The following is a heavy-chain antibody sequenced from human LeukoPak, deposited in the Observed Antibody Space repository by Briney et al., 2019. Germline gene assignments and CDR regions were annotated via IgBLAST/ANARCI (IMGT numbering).Heavy chain of an antibody. J-gene: IGHJ3*02. D-gene: IGHD3-22*01. V-gene: IGHV3-23*01. CDR1: GFTFSSYA. CDR2: ISGSGVNT. Sequence: RGSLRLSCAASGFTFSSYAMSWVRQAPGKGLAWVSAISGSGVNTFYADSVKGRFTISRDNSKNTLYLQMSSLRAEDTAVYYCAKDLRYYDNSGYPDAFDIWGQGTMVTVSS. CDR3: AKDLRYYDNSGYPDAFDI.